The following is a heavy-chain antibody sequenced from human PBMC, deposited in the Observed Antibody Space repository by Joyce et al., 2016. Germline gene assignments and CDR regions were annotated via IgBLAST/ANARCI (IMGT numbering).Heavy chain of an antibody. CDR2: INSDGSNI. D-gene: IGHD4-17*01. CDR3: ARDEDGDYDFDY. V-gene: IGHV3-48*02. CDR1: GFIFSNYG. J-gene: IGHJ4*02. Sequence: EVQLVEPGGCLVQPGASLRLSCAASGFIFSNYGMTWVRQAPGKGRGWVSHINSDGSNILYADSVRGRFTISRDNAQNSVYLHMTSLRDEDAALYYCARDEDGDYDFDYWWQGTLVAVSS.